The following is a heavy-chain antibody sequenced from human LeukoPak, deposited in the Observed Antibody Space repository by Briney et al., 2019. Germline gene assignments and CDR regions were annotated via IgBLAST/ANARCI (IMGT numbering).Heavy chain of an antibody. D-gene: IGHD4-17*01. CDR3: AKDTREYGDYVHFQH. V-gene: IGHV3-30*18. CDR1: GFTFSSYG. Sequence: PGGSLRLSCAASGFTFSSYGIHWVRQAPGKGLEWVAVISYDGSNKYYADSVKGRFTISRDNSKNTLYLQMNSLRAEDTALYYCAKDTREYGDYVHFQHWDQGTLVTVSS. CDR2: ISYDGSNK. J-gene: IGHJ1*01.